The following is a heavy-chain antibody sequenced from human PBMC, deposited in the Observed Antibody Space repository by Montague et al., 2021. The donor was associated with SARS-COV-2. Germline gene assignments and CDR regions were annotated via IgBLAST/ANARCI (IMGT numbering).Heavy chain of an antibody. J-gene: IGHJ6*02. CDR1: GDSISNYY. V-gene: IGHV4-59*01. CDR3: ARGGRRDIVLVVYHQACGFDV. Sequence: SETLSLTCTVSGDSISNYYWSWIRQPPGKGLEWIGYIYYSGSTNYNPSLKSRVTISVDTSKDQFSLKLSSVTAADTAVYYCARGGRRDIVLVVYHQACGFDVWGQGTTVTVSS. D-gene: IGHD2-8*02. CDR2: IYYSGST.